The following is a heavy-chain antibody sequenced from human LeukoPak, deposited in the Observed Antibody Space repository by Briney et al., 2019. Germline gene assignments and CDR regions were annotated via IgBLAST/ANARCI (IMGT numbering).Heavy chain of an antibody. Sequence: KPGGSLRLSCAASGFAFSDYYMSWIRQAPGKGLEWVSYISSSGSTIYYADSVKGRFTISRDNAKNSLYLQMNSLRAEDTGVYYCARRKRWLEGYYYYGMDVWGQGTLVTVSS. D-gene: IGHD5-24*01. CDR3: ARRKRWLEGYYYYGMDV. J-gene: IGHJ6*02. V-gene: IGHV3-11*01. CDR1: GFAFSDYY. CDR2: ISSSGSTI.